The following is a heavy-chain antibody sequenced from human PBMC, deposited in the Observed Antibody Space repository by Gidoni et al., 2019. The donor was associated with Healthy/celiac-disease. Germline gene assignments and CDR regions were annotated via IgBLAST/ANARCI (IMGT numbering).Heavy chain of an antibody. V-gene: IGHV3-33*01. Sequence: QVQLVESGGGVVQPGRSLRLSCAASGFTFSSYGMHWVRQAPGKGLGWVAVIWYDGSNKYYADSVKGRFTISRDNSKNTLYLQMNSLRAEDTAVYYCARTWIHPTHYYYYYGMDVWGQGTTVTVSS. J-gene: IGHJ6*02. CDR1: GFTFSSYG. CDR3: ARTWIHPTHYYYYYGMDV. CDR2: IWYDGSNK. D-gene: IGHD5-18*01.